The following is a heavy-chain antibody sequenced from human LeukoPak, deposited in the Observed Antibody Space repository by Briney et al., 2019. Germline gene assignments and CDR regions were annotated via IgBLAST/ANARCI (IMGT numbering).Heavy chain of an antibody. CDR3: ARVRGYSGYDADY. CDR1: GFTFSSYG. Sequence: GGSLRLSCAASGFTFSSYGMHWVRQAPGKGLEGVAVIWYEGSNKYYADSVKGRFTISRDNSKNTLYLQMNSLRAEDTAVYYCARVRGYSGYDADYWGQGTLVTVSS. CDR2: IWYEGSNK. V-gene: IGHV3-33*01. J-gene: IGHJ4*02. D-gene: IGHD5-12*01.